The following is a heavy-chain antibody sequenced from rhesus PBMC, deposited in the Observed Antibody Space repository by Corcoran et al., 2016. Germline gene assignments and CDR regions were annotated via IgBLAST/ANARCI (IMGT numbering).Heavy chain of an antibody. J-gene: IGHJ6*01. CDR1: GFSFSDYY. V-gene: IGHV3S18*01. D-gene: IGHD1-26*01. CDR3: ARDSITGTTRYGLDS. CDR2: ISYMGGST. Sequence: EVQLVESGGGLAKPGGSLRLSCAASGFSFSDYYMYWVRQAPGKGLEWLSGISYMGGSTYYADSVKGRFTISRENAKNTLYLQMDSLRAEDTAVYYCARDSITGTTRYGLDSWGQGVVVTVSS.